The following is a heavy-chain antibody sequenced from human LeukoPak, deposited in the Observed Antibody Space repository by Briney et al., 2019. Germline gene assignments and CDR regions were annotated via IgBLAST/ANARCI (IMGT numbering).Heavy chain of an antibody. J-gene: IGHJ3*01. Sequence: SETLSLTCTVSNDSISSGDYYWNWIRQPPGKGLEWIGYIFHRGGTSYNPSLKSRILFSVDTSQNQFSLKLSSVTAADTAVYYCAREVLGNAFDVWGQGTMVTVSS. CDR2: IFHRGGT. V-gene: IGHV4-30-4*01. D-gene: IGHD7-27*01. CDR3: AREVLGNAFDV. CDR1: NDSISSGDYY.